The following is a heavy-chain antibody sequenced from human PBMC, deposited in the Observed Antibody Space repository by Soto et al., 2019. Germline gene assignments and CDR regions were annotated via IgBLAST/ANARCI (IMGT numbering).Heavy chain of an antibody. D-gene: IGHD1-7*01. J-gene: IGHJ4*02. Sequence: GGSLRLSCAASGFTFSSYAMSWVRQAPGKGLEWVSAISGSGGSTYYADSVKGRFTISRDNSKNTVFLEMSSLRAEDTAVYYCARGNYGASGIDYWGPGALVTVSS. CDR1: GFTFSSYA. CDR2: ISGSGGST. CDR3: ARGNYGASGIDY. V-gene: IGHV3-23*01.